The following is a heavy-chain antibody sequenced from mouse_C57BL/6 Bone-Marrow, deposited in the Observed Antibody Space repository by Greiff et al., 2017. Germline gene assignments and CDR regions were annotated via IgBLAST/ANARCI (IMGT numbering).Heavy chain of an antibody. Sequence: VQLQQSGPVLVKPGASVKMSCKASGYTFTDYYMNWVKQSHGKSLEWIGVINPYNGGTSYNQKFKGKATLTVDKSSSTAYMELNSLTSEDSAVYYCARGLRSFAYWGQGTLVTVSA. J-gene: IGHJ3*01. V-gene: IGHV1-19*01. CDR3: ARGLRSFAY. CDR2: INPYNGGT. D-gene: IGHD1-1*01. CDR1: GYTFTDYY.